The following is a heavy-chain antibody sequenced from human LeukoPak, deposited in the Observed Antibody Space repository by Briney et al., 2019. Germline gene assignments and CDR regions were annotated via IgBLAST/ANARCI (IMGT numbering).Heavy chain of an antibody. J-gene: IGHJ4*02. CDR1: GDSVSSNSAA. V-gene: IGHV6-1*01. Sequence: SQTLSLTCAISGDSVSSNSAAWSWIRQSPSRGLEWLGRTYYRSKWYNDYAVSVKSRIIINPDTSKNQFSLKLSSVTAADTAVYYCAGHHPRNTVDFWGQGTLVTVSS. D-gene: IGHD2/OR15-2a*01. CDR3: AGHHPRNTVDF. CDR2: TYYRSKWYN.